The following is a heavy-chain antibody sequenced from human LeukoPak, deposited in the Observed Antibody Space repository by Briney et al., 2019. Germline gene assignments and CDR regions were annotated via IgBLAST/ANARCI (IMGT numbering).Heavy chain of an antibody. J-gene: IGHJ5*02. Sequence: PSETLSLTCAVYGGSFSGYYWSWIRQPPGKGLEWIGEINHSGSTNYNPSLKSRVTISVDTSKNQFSLKLSSVTAADTAVYYCARTLHNAVFERSGRWFGPWGQGTLVTVSS. D-gene: IGHD3-3*01. CDR1: GGSFSGYY. CDR2: INHSGST. CDR3: ARTLHNAVFERSGRWFGP. V-gene: IGHV4-34*01.